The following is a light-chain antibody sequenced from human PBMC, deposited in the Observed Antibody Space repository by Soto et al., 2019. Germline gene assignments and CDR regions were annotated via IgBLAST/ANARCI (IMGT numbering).Light chain of an antibody. CDR1: QSISSW. CDR2: KAS. CDR3: QQYKSYPLT. V-gene: IGKV1-5*03. Sequence: DIKMTQSPSTLSASVGDRVTITCRASQSISSWLAWYQQKPGKAPKLLIYKASSLESGVPSRFSGSGFGTEFTLTISSLQPDDFATYFCQQYKSYPLTFGGGTKVEIK. J-gene: IGKJ4*01.